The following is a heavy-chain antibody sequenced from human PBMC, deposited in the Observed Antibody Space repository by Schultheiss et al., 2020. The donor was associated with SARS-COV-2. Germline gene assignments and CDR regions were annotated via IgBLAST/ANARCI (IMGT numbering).Heavy chain of an antibody. D-gene: IGHD2-21*01. CDR1: GFTFSSYA. V-gene: IGHV3-23*01. CDR2: ISGSGGST. CDR3: TSLHIVPTPRRSFYYYGMDV. J-gene: IGHJ6*02. Sequence: GGSLRLSCAASGFTFSSYAMSWVRQAPGKGLEWVSAISGSGGSTYYADSVKGRFTISRDNSKNTLYLQMNSLRAEDTAVYYCTSLHIVPTPRRSFYYYGMDVWGQGTTVTVSS.